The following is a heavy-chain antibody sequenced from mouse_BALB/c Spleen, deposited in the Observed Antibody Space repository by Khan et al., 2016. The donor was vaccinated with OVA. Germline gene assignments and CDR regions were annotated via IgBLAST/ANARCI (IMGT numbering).Heavy chain of an antibody. D-gene: IGHD2-1*01. Sequence: QVQLQQPGAELVNPGASVNLSCKASGYTLTSYWMHWVKQRPGQGLEWIGEINPSNGRTNYNEKFKSKATLTVEESSSTAYMQLSSPTSEDSAVYYCARLLINFDYWGQGTTLTVSS. J-gene: IGHJ2*01. CDR1: GYTLTSYW. CDR2: INPSNGRT. CDR3: ARLLINFDY. V-gene: IGHV1S81*02.